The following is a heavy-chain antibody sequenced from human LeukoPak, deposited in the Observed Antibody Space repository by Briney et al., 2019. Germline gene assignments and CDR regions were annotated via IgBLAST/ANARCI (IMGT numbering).Heavy chain of an antibody. Sequence: GGSLRLSCAASGFTFSSYSLNWVRQAPGKGLEWVSSISSSSSYIYYADSVKGRFTISRDNAKNSLYLQMNSLRAEDTAVYYCAKGTVLRFLEWLFEADYNWSDPWGQGTLVTVSS. J-gene: IGHJ5*02. CDR2: ISSSSSYI. CDR3: AKGTVLRFLEWLFEADYNWSDP. V-gene: IGHV3-21*01. D-gene: IGHD3-3*01. CDR1: GFTFSSYS.